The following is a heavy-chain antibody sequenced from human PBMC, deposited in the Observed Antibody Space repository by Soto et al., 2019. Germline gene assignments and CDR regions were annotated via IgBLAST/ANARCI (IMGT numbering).Heavy chain of an antibody. CDR2: ISAYNGNT. D-gene: IGHD3-9*01. V-gene: IGHV1-18*01. CDR3: ARDQGRYFDWLLPPYYYYGMDV. Sequence: ASVKVSCKASGYTFTSYGISWVRQAPGQGLEWMGWISAYNGNTNYAQKLQGRVTMTTDTSTSTACMELRSLRSDDTAVYYCARDQGRYFDWLLPPYYYYGMDVWGQGTTVTVSS. CDR1: GYTFTSYG. J-gene: IGHJ6*02.